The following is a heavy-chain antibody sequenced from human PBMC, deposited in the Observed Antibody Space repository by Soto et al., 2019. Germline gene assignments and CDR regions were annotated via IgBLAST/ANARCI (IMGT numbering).Heavy chain of an antibody. D-gene: IGHD3-10*01. CDR1: GFTVSSNY. Sequence: EVRLVESGGGLVQPGGSLRLSCAAVGFTVSSNYMTWVRLAPGKGLEWVSLVYSGGATHYLASVKGRLTISTHSSQNTLCLQMNSLRTEDTATYYCVRGRYGSEIHWGQGTKVTVSS. CDR2: VYSGGAT. CDR3: VRGRYGSEIH. V-gene: IGHV3-53*04. J-gene: IGHJ4*02.